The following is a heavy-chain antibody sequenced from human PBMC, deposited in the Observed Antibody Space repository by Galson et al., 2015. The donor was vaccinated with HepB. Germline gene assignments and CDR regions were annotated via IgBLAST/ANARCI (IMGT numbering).Heavy chain of an antibody. CDR1: GFSLSTSGMC. CDR3: ARMYYDFWSGYRPLRDYYMDV. Sequence: PALVKPTQTLTLTCTFSGFSLSTSGMCVSWIRQPPGKALEWLALIDWDDDKYYSTSLKTRLTISKDTSKNQVVLTMTNMDPVDTATYYCARMYYDFWSGYRPLRDYYMDVWGKGTTVTVSS. V-gene: IGHV2-70*01. D-gene: IGHD3-3*01. J-gene: IGHJ6*03. CDR2: IDWDDDK.